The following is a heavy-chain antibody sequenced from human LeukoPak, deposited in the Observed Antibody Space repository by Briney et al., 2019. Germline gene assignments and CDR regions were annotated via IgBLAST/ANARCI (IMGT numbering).Heavy chain of an antibody. J-gene: IGHJ5*02. CDR1: GGSISSGDYY. CDR3: ASSYYYDSSGTGNWFDP. V-gene: IGHV4-30-4*01. Sequence: PSETLSLTCTVSGGSISSGDYYWSWSRQPPGKGLEWIGYIYYSGSTYYNPSLKSRVTISVDTSKNQFSLKLSSVTAADTAMYYCASSYYYDSSGTGNWFDPWGQGTLVTVSS. D-gene: IGHD3-22*01. CDR2: IYYSGST.